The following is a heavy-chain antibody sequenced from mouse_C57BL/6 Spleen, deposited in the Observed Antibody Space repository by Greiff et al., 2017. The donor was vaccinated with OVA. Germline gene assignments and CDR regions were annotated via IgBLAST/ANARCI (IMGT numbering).Heavy chain of an antibody. CDR3: ARWRLYVSYAMDY. V-gene: IGHV1-55*01. CDR2: IYPGSGST. CDR1: GYTFTSYW. Sequence: QVQLQQPGAELVKPGASVKMSCKASGYTFTSYWITWVKQRPGQGLEWIGDIYPGSGSTNYNEKFKSKATLTVDTSSSTAYMQLSSLTSEDSAVYYGARWRLYVSYAMDYWGQGTSVTVSS. D-gene: IGHD1-1*01. J-gene: IGHJ4*01.